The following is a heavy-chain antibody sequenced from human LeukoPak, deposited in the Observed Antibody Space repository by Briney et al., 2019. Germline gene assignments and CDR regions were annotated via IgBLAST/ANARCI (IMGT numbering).Heavy chain of an antibody. V-gene: IGHV1-24*01. Sequence: ASVKVSCKVSGYTLTELSTHWVRQAPGKGLEWMGGFDPEDGETIYAQKFQGRVTMTEDTSTDTAYMELSSLRSEDTAVYYCATGPAYSSGWYNLGDYWGQGTLVTVSS. J-gene: IGHJ4*02. CDR1: GYTLTELS. CDR2: FDPEDGET. D-gene: IGHD6-19*01. CDR3: ATGPAYSSGWYNLGDY.